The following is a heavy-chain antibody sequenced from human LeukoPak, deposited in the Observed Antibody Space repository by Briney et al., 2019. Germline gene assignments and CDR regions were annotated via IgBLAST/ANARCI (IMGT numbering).Heavy chain of an antibody. CDR3: ARDESDYLFGY. CDR1: GFTFSSYS. J-gene: IGHJ4*02. D-gene: IGHD2/OR15-2a*01. V-gene: IGHV3-21*01. Sequence: GGSLRLSCAASGFTFSSYSMNWVRQAPGKGLEWVSSISGSSSYIYYADSVKGRFTISRDNAKNSLYLQMNSLRAEDTAVYYCARDESDYLFGYWGQGTLVTVSS. CDR2: ISGSSSYI.